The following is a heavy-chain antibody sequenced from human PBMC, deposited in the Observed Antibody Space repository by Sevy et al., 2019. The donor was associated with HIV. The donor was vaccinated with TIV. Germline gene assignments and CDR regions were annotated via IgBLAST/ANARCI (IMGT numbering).Heavy chain of an antibody. D-gene: IGHD6-13*01. V-gene: IGHV3-7*01. CDR3: ARDLGIAAAGSGHNAFDI. CDR2: IKQDGSEK. CDR1: GFTFSSYW. J-gene: IGHJ3*02. Sequence: GGSLRLSCAASGFTFSSYWMSWVRQAPGKGLEWVANIKQDGSEKYYVDSVKGRFTISRDNAKNSLYLQMNSLRAEDTAVYYCARDLGIAAAGSGHNAFDIWGQWTMVTVSS.